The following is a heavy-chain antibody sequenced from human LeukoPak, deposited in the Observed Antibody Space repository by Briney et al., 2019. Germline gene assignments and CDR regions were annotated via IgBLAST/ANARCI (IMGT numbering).Heavy chain of an antibody. CDR1: GYSFASHW. CDR2: IYPGGSDT. V-gene: IGHV5-51*01. Sequence: GESLKISCKGSGYSFASHWIGWVRQMPGKGLEWMGIIYPGGSDTRYSPSFQGQVTISADKSISTAYLQWSGLKASDTAMYYCAIRYSGSYNDYWGQGTLVTVSS. J-gene: IGHJ4*02. CDR3: AIRYSGSYNDY. D-gene: IGHD1-26*01.